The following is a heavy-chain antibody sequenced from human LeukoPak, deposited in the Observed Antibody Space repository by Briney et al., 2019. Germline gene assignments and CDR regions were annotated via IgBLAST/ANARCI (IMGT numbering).Heavy chain of an antibody. D-gene: IGHD3-22*01. CDR2: INPLNGDT. CDR1: GYTFTNYY. Sequence: GASVKVSCKASGYTFTNYYIHWVRQAPGQGLEWMGWINPLNGDTNYAQKFQGRVTMTRDTSISTVYMELSSLRSDDTTLYYCARDRGTYYYDSSAYFTGRALRYWGQGTLVTVSS. CDR3: ARDRGTYYYDSSAYFTGRALRY. J-gene: IGHJ4*02. V-gene: IGHV1-2*02.